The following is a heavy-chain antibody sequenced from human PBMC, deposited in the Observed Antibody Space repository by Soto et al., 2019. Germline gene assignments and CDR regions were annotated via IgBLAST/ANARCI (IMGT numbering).Heavy chain of an antibody. CDR2: IYPGDSDT. CDR3: ARHRHSGYDGYYYYYGMDV. J-gene: IGHJ6*02. Sequence: GESLKISCKGSGYSLTSYWIGWVRQMPGKGLEWMGIIYPGDSDTRYSPSFQGQVTISADKSISTAYLQWSSLKASDTAMYYCARHRHSGYDGYYYYYGMDVWGQGTTVTVSS. CDR1: GYSLTSYW. V-gene: IGHV5-51*01. D-gene: IGHD5-12*01.